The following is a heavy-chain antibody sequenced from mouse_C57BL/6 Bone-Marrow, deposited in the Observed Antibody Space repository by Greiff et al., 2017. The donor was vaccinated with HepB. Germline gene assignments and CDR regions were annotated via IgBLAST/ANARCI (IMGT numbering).Heavy chain of an antibody. D-gene: IGHD1-1*01. Sequence: QVQLQQSGPELVKPGASVKLSCKASGYTFTSYDINWVKQRPGQGLEWIGWIYPRDGSTKYNEKFKGKATLTVDTSSSTAYMELHSLTSEDSAVYFCAREKYYYGSSPFAYWGQGTLVTVSA. CDR2: IYPRDGST. CDR3: AREKYYYGSSPFAY. J-gene: IGHJ3*01. V-gene: IGHV1-85*01. CDR1: GYTFTSYD.